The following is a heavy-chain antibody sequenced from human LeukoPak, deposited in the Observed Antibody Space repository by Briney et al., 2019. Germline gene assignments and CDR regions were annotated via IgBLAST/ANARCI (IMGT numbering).Heavy chain of an antibody. Sequence: GASVKVSCKASGYTFSGYYMHWVRQAPGQGLEWMGWINPNSGGTNYPPKFQGRVTMTRDTSINTVYMELSRLGSNDTAVHYCARDLDILTGYRYQFDYWGQGTLVTVSS. CDR3: ARDLDILTGYRYQFDY. V-gene: IGHV1-2*02. J-gene: IGHJ4*02. D-gene: IGHD3-9*01. CDR1: GYTFSGYY. CDR2: INPNSGGT.